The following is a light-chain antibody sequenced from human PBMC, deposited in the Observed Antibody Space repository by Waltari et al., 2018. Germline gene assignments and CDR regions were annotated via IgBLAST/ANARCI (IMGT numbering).Light chain of an antibody. CDR1: SSDVGGYDS. Sequence: QSALTQPGSVSGSPGQSITISCTGTSSDVGGYDSVNWYQQHPGKAPKLMLHSVSSRPSGVSNRFSGSKSGNTASLTISGLQAEDEAEYFCSSYAGSNTLVFGGGTQVTVL. J-gene: IGLJ2*01. CDR3: SSYAGSNTLV. CDR2: SVS. V-gene: IGLV2-14*03.